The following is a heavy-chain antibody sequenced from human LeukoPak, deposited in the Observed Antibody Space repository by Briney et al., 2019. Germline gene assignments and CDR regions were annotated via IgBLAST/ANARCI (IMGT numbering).Heavy chain of an antibody. D-gene: IGHD2-8*01. CDR1: GYTFTSYA. V-gene: IGHV1-3*01. Sequence: ASVKVSCKASGYTFTSYAMHWVRQAPGQRLEWMGWINAGNGNTKYSQKFQGRVTITRDKSASTAYMELSSLRSEDTAVYYCARDLSYGQGWFDPWGQGTLVTVSS. J-gene: IGHJ5*02. CDR2: INAGNGNT. CDR3: ARDLSYGQGWFDP.